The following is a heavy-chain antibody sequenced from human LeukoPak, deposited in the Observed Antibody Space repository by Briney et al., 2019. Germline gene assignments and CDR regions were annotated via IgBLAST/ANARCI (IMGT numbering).Heavy chain of an antibody. CDR2: IIPILGIA. V-gene: IGHV1-69*04. CDR3: ARDRAARRGWFDP. J-gene: IGHJ5*02. Sequence: SVNVSCKASGGTFSSYAISWVRQAPGQGLEWMGRIIPILGIANYAQKFQGRVTITADKSTSTAYMEVSSLRSEDTAVYYCARDRAARRGWFDPWGQGTLVTVSS. CDR1: GGTFSSYA. D-gene: IGHD6-6*01.